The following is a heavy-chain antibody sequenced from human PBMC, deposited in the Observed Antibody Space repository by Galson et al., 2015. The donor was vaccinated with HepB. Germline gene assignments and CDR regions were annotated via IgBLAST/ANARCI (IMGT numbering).Heavy chain of an antibody. CDR2: ISYDGSNK. V-gene: IGHV3-30-3*01. D-gene: IGHD2-15*01. CDR1: GFTFSSYA. CDR3: VVCSGGSCYGRSDYGMDV. J-gene: IGHJ6*02. Sequence: SLRLSCAASGFTFSSYAMHWVRQAPGKGLEWVAVISYDGSNKYYADSVKGRFTISRDNSKNTLYLQMNSLRAEDTAVYYCVVCSGGSCYGRSDYGMDVWGQGTTVTVSS.